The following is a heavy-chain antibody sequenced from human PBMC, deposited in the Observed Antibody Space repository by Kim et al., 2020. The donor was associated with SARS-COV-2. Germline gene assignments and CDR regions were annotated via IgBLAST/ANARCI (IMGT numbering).Heavy chain of an antibody. D-gene: IGHD3-10*01. CDR3: ARDYYGSGSYYNYYYYGMDV. V-gene: IGHV3-21*01. J-gene: IGHJ6*02. CDR2: ISSSSSYI. CDR1: GFTFSSYS. Sequence: GGFLRLSCAASGFTFSSYSMNWVRQAPGKGLEWVSSISSSSSYIYYADSVKGRFTISRDNAKNSLYLQMNSLRAEDTAVYYCARDYYGSGSYYNYYYYGMDVWGQGTTVTVSS.